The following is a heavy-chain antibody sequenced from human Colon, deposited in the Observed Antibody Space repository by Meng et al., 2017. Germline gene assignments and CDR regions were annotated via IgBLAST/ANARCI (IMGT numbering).Heavy chain of an antibody. J-gene: IGHJ4*02. Sequence: QLQLQESGTRLVKPSQPLSLTCAVSGDSVTTTLSSWSWIRQSPGKGLEWIGTIYDNGYTYYSPSLRSRVTISVDRSNNQFSLNLNSVTAADTAVYFCARGYRGSTYFAYWGQGILVTVSS. D-gene: IGHD3-16*01. V-gene: IGHV4-30-2*06. CDR1: GDSVTTTLSS. CDR3: ARGYRGSTYFAY. CDR2: IYDNGYT.